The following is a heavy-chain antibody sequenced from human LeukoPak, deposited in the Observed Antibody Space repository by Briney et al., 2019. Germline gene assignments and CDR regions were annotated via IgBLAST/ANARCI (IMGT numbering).Heavy chain of an antibody. Sequence: SETLSLTCTVSGGSISSSNYYWGWIRQPPGKGLEWIGSIYYRGSTYYNPSLKSRVTISVDTSENQFSLKVTSVTAADTAVYYCARTYHYDSSGYFLPPYFDYWGQGTLVTVPS. CDR3: ARTYHYDSSGYFLPPYFDY. D-gene: IGHD3-22*01. CDR2: IYYRGST. CDR1: GGSISSSNYY. J-gene: IGHJ4*02. V-gene: IGHV4-39*01.